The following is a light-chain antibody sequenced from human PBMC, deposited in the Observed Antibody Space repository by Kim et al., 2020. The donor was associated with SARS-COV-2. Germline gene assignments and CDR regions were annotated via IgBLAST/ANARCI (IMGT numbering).Light chain of an antibody. CDR1: QSVRSSY. J-gene: IGKJ1*01. CDR2: GAS. CDR3: QQYGSSPWT. Sequence: SPGERATLSCRASQSVRSSYLAWYQQKPGQAPRLLIYGASSRATGIPDRFSGSGSGTDFTLTISRLESEDFAVYYCQQYGSSPWTFGQGTKVDIK. V-gene: IGKV3-20*01.